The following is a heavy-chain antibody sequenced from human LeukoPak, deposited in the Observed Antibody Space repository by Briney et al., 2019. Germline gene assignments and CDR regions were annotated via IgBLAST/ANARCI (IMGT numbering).Heavy chain of an antibody. Sequence: GGSLRLSCAASGFTFSSYSMNWVRQAPGKGLEWVSSISSSSSYIYYADSVKGRFTISRDNAKNSLYLQMNSLRAEDTAVYYCARDSGYSYGYAFDYWGQGILVTVSS. CDR1: GFTFSSYS. V-gene: IGHV3-21*01. CDR2: ISSSSSYI. CDR3: ARDSGYSYGYAFDY. D-gene: IGHD5-18*01. J-gene: IGHJ4*02.